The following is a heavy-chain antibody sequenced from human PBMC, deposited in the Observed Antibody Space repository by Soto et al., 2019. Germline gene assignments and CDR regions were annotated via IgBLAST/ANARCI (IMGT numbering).Heavy chain of an antibody. D-gene: IGHD3-16*02. CDR1: GFTFSSYW. J-gene: IGHJ4*02. CDR2: IKQDGSEK. Sequence: PGGSLRLSCAASGFTFSSYWMSWVRQAPGKGLEWVANIKQDGSEKYYVDSVKGRFTISRDNAKNSLYLQMNSLRAEDTAVYYCARARYYDYIWGSYRQPYYFDYWVQGTLVTVSS. CDR3: ARARYYDYIWGSYRQPYYFDY. V-gene: IGHV3-7*01.